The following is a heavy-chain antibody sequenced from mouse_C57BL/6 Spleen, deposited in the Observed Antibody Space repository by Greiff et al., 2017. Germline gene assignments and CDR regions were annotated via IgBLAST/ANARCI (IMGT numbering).Heavy chain of an antibody. CDR1: GFNIKDDY. D-gene: IGHD2-3*01. CDR2: IDPENGDT. CDR3: TTAGDGYYGYAMDY. V-gene: IGHV14-4*01. Sequence: VQLQQSGAELVRPGASVKLSCTASGFNIKDDYMHWVKQRPEQGLEWIGWIDPENGDTEYASKFQGKATIPADTSSNTAYLQLSSLTSEDTAVYYCTTAGDGYYGYAMDYWGQGTSVTVSS. J-gene: IGHJ4*01.